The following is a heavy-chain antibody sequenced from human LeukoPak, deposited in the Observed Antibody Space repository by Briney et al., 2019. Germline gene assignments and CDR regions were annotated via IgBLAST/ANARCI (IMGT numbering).Heavy chain of an antibody. CDR2: ISWNSGSI. CDR3: ARTRITMIVGLASRFDY. D-gene: IGHD3-22*01. V-gene: IGHV3-9*01. Sequence: PGRSLRLSCAASGFTFDDYAMHWVRQAPRKGLEWVSGISWNSGSIGYADSVKGRFTISRDNAKNSLYLQMNSLRAEDTAVYYCARTRITMIVGLASRFDYWGQGTLVTVSS. J-gene: IGHJ4*02. CDR1: GFTFDDYA.